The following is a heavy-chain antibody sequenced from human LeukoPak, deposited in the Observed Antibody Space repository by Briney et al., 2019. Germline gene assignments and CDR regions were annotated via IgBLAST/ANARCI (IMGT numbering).Heavy chain of an antibody. V-gene: IGHV1-2*02. Sequence: ASVKVSCKASGYTFTGYYMHWVRQAPGQGLEWMGWINPNSGGTNYAQKFQGRVTMTRDTSISTAYMELSSLRSEDTAVYYCAVMLGADYGEVGYWGQGTLVTVSS. CDR3: AVMLGADYGEVGY. CDR1: GYTFTGYY. D-gene: IGHD4-17*01. J-gene: IGHJ4*02. CDR2: INPNSGGT.